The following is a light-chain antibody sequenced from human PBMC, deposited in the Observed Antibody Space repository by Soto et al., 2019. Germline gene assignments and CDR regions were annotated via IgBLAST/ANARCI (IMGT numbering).Light chain of an antibody. Sequence: QSDLTQPRSLSGSPGQSVTICCTGTRRDVGGYNYVSWYQQLPGKAPKLMIYDVTKRPSGVPDRFSGPKSGNTASLTISGLQAEDEADYYCCSYAGSSTFGVFGTGTKVTVL. J-gene: IGLJ1*01. CDR2: DVT. CDR3: CSYAGSSTFGV. V-gene: IGLV2-11*01. CDR1: RRDVGGYNY.